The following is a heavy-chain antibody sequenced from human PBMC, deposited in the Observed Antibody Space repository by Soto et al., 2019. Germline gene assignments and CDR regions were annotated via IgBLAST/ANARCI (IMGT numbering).Heavy chain of an antibody. V-gene: IGHV4-61*01. CDR3: AGMYYYDSSGYYYYYYMDV. CDR1: GGSVSSGSYY. J-gene: IGHJ6*03. D-gene: IGHD3-22*01. Sequence: SETLSLTCTVSGGSVSSGSYYWSWIRQPPGKGLEWIGYIYYSGSTNYNPSLKSRVTISVDTSKNQFSLKLSSVTAADTAVYYCAGMYYYDSSGYYYYYYMDVWGKGTTVTVSS. CDR2: IYYSGST.